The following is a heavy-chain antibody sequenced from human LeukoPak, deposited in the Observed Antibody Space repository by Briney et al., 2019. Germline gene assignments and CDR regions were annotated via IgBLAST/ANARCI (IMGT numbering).Heavy chain of an antibody. J-gene: IGHJ4*02. Sequence: ASVKVSCKASGYTFTGYYMHWVRQAPGQGLEWMGRINPNSGGTNYAQKFQGRVTMTRDTSISTAYMELSRLRSDDTAVYYCARMVFNYYDTNEVWGQGTLVPVSS. CDR3: ARMVFNYYDTNEV. D-gene: IGHD3-22*01. CDR2: INPNSGGT. CDR1: GYTFTGYY. V-gene: IGHV1-2*06.